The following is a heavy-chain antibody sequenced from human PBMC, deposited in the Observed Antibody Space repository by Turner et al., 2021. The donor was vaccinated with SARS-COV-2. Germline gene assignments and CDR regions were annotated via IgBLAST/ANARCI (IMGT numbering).Heavy chain of an antibody. CDR2: IKSKTDGGTT. Sequence: EVQLVESGGGLVKPGGSLRLSCAASGFTFSNAWMSWVRQAPGKGLEWVGRIKSKTDGGTTDYAAPVKGRFTISRDDSKNTLYLQMNSLKTEDTAVYYCTTGTYYYDSGAYPNDAFDIWGQGTMVTVSS. CDR3: TTGTYYYDSGAYPNDAFDI. CDR1: GFTFSNAW. V-gene: IGHV3-15*01. D-gene: IGHD3-22*01. J-gene: IGHJ3*02.